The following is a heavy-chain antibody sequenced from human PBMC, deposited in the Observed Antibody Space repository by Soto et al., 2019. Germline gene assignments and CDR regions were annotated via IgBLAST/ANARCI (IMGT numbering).Heavy chain of an antibody. Sequence: SETLSLTCAVYGGSFSGYYWSWIRQPPGKGLEWIGEINHSGSTNYNPSLKSRVTISVNTSKNQFSLKLSSVTAADTAVYYCARGLNGYSSSWYSSPSWFDPWGQGTQVTV. V-gene: IGHV4-34*01. D-gene: IGHD6-13*01. J-gene: IGHJ5*02. CDR3: ARGLNGYSSSWYSSPSWFDP. CDR1: GGSFSGYY. CDR2: INHSGST.